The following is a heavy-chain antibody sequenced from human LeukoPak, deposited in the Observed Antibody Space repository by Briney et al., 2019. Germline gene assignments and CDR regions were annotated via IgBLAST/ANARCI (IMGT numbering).Heavy chain of an antibody. V-gene: IGHV4-4*02. J-gene: IGHJ4*02. CDR3: ARVGMVWFRELSNFDY. D-gene: IGHD3-10*01. Sequence: PSGTLSLTCAVSGGSISSSNWWSWVRQPPGKGLEWIGEIYHSGSTNYNPSLKSRVTISVDKSKNQFSLKLSSVTAADTAVYYCARVGMVWFRELSNFDYWGQGTLVTVSS. CDR1: GGSISSSNW. CDR2: IYHSGST.